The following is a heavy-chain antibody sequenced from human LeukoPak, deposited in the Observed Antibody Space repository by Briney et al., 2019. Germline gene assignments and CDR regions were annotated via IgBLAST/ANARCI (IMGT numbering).Heavy chain of an antibody. J-gene: IGHJ6*03. V-gene: IGHV3-21*04. Sequence: GGSLRLSCAASRFTFSSYSMNWVRQAPGKGLEWVSSISSSGSYIYYADSVKGRFTISRDNAENSLYLQMNSLRAEDTALYYCARGGGYCSGGSCLGRFYYYYMDVWGKGTTVTVSS. CDR1: RFTFSSYS. CDR3: ARGGGYCSGGSCLGRFYYYYMDV. CDR2: ISSSGSYI. D-gene: IGHD2-15*01.